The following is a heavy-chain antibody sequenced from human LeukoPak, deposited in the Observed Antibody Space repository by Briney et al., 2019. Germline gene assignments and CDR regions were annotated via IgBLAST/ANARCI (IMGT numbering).Heavy chain of an antibody. CDR3: ARLYVWGSYRSIDY. CDR2: INHSGST. J-gene: IGHJ4*02. Sequence: SETLSLTCAVHGGSFSGYYWSWIRQPPGKGLEWIGEINHSGSTNYNPSLKSRVTISVDTSKNQFSLKLSSVTAADTAVYYCARLYVWGSYRSIDYWGQGTLVTVSS. CDR1: GGSFSGYY. V-gene: IGHV4-34*01. D-gene: IGHD3-16*02.